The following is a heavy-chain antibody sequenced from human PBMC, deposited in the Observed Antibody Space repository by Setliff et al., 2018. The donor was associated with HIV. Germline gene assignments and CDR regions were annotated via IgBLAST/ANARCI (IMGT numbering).Heavy chain of an antibody. CDR3: GRLSETAMASFDS. CDR2: IYYSGST. CDR1: GHSVSSGYY. Sequence: SETLSLTCAVSGHSVSSGYYWGWIRQPPGKGLEWIASIYYSGSTNYSPSLKSRVTISAGPSKNQFSLKLTSVTAADTAVYYCGRLSETAMASFDSWGQGILVTVSS. V-gene: IGHV4-38-2*01. D-gene: IGHD2-21*02. J-gene: IGHJ4*02.